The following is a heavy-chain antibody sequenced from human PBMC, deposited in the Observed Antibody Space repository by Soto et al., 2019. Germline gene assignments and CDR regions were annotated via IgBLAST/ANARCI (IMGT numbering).Heavy chain of an antibody. D-gene: IGHD3-3*01. J-gene: IGHJ4*02. CDR1: GGSFSGYY. CDR3: ASATYDFWSGYYTLDY. Sequence: PSETLSLTCAVYGGSFSGYYWSWIRQPPGKGLEWIGEINHSGSTNCNPSLKSRVTISVDTSKNQFSLKLSSVTAADTAVYYCASATYDFWSGYYTLDYWGQGTLVTVSS. V-gene: IGHV4-34*01. CDR2: INHSGST.